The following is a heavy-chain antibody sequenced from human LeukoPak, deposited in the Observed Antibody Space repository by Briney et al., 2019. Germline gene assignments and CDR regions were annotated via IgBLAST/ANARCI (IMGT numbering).Heavy chain of an antibody. Sequence: GGSLRLSCAASGFTFSSYDMTWVRQAPGRGLEWVSSIRPSGDNTYYADSVKGRFTISRDNSKNTLYLQMNSLRAEDTAVYYCANRVMSAAASTDYWGQGTLVTVSS. CDR3: ANRVMSAAASTDY. D-gene: IGHD2-2*01. CDR1: GFTFSSYD. J-gene: IGHJ4*02. V-gene: IGHV3-23*01. CDR2: IRPSGDNT.